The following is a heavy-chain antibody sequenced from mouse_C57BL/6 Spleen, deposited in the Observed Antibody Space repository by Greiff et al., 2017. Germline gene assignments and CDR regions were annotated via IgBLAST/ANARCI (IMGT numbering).Heavy chain of an antibody. J-gene: IGHJ2*01. D-gene: IGHD1-1*01. CDR3: ARAGDGSSSYFDY. Sequence: QVQLQQPGAELVMPGASVKLSCKASGYTFTSYWMHWVKQRPGQGLEWIGEIDPSDSYTNYNQKFKGKSPLTVDNSSSTAYMQRSSLTSEDSAVYYCARAGDGSSSYFDYWGQGTTLTVSS. V-gene: IGHV1-69*01. CDR1: GYTFTSYW. CDR2: IDPSDSYT.